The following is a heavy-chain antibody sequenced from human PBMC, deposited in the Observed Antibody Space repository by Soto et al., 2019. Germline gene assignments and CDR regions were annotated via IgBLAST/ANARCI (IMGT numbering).Heavy chain of an antibody. J-gene: IGHJ6*02. V-gene: IGHV1-69*12. Sequence: QVQLVQSGAELKKPGSSVKVSCKASGGTFSSYAISWVRQAPGQGLEWMGGILPIFRTADYAQKFQGRVTITADESTSTAYMELSSLRSEDTAVYYCASVETQRYYYGMDVWGQGTTVTVSS. CDR2: ILPIFRTA. CDR3: ASVETQRYYYGMDV. D-gene: IGHD2-15*01. CDR1: GGTFSSYA.